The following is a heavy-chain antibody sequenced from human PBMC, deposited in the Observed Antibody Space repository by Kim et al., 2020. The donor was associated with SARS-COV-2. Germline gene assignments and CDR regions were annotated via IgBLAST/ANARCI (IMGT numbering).Heavy chain of an antibody. CDR1: GGSFSGYY. Sequence: SETLSLTCVVYGGSFSGYYWTWIRQPPGKRLEWIGEINHSGITTHNPSLKGRVATSVDASKTQFSLELNSVTAADTAVYYCARRVYNYGQTSYFDFWGQGTLVTVSS. CDR2: INHSGIT. D-gene: IGHD5-18*01. J-gene: IGHJ4*02. CDR3: ARRVYNYGQTSYFDF. V-gene: IGHV4-34*01.